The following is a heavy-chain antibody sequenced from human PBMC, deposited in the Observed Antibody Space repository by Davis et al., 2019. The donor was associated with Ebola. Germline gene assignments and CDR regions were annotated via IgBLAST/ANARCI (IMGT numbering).Heavy chain of an antibody. CDR3: AADSSGYGMLAFDI. D-gene: IGHD3-22*01. V-gene: IGHV4-31*03. CDR1: GGSISSGGYY. Sequence: PSETLSLTCTVSGGSISSGGYYWSWIRQHPGKGLEWIGYIYYSGSTYYNPSLKSRVTISVDTSKNQFSLKLSSVTAADTAVYYCAADSSGYGMLAFDIWGQGTMVTVSS. J-gene: IGHJ3*02. CDR2: IYYSGST.